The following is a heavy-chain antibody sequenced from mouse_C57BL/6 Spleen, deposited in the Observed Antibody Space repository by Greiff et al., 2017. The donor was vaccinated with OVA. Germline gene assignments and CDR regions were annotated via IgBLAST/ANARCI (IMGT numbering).Heavy chain of an antibody. CDR3: ARGGYGSSYGYAMDY. CDR1: GYTFTDYY. CDR2: INPNNGGT. V-gene: IGHV1-26*01. J-gene: IGHJ4*01. D-gene: IGHD1-1*01. Sequence: VQLQQSGPELVKPGASVKISCKASGYTFTDYYMNWVKQSHGKSLEWIGDINPNNGGTSYNQKFKGKATLTVDKSSSTAYMELRSLTSEDSAVYYCARGGYGSSYGYAMDYWGQGTSVTVSS.